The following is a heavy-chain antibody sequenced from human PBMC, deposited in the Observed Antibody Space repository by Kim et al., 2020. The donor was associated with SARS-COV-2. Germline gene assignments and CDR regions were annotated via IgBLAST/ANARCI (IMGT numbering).Heavy chain of an antibody. D-gene: IGHD3-10*01. J-gene: IGHJ5*02. CDR3: VKGDQASAYYRGLGSFFVDP. CDR2: TSGTGTYD. CDR1: GFNFIMYN. V-gene: IGHV3-21*01. Sequence: GGSLRLSCAASGFNFIMYNMNWVRQAPGKGLEWVSTTSGTGTYDHYADSVKGRFTVSRDNAKNLLFLHLNSLRVEDTAIYYCVKGDQASAYYRGLGSFFVDPWGQGTPVTVSA.